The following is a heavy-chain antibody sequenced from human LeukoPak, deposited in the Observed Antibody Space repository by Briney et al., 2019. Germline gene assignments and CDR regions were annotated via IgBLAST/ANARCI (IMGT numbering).Heavy chain of an antibody. CDR1: GFTFSSFA. Sequence: GGSLRLSCAASGFTFSSFAMSWVRQAPGKGLEWVSAISGSGGRTYYADSVKGRFTISRDNAKNTLYLQMNSLRAEDTAVYYCARVSYGDYDYYYMDVWGKGTTVTVSS. CDR2: ISGSGGRT. J-gene: IGHJ6*03. V-gene: IGHV3-23*01. CDR3: ARVSYGDYDYYYMDV. D-gene: IGHD4-17*01.